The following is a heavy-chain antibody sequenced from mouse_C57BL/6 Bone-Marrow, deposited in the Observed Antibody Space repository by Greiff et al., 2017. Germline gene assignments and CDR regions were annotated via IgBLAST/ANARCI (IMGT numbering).Heavy chain of an antibody. CDR2: IYPGGGYT. CDR3: ARHDYDPWFAY. CDR1: GYTFTNYW. D-gene: IGHD2-4*01. Sequence: VQLQQSGAELVRPRTSVKMSCKASGYTFTNYWIGWAKQRPGHGLEWIGDIYPGGGYTNYNEKFKGKATLTADKSSSTAYMQFSSLTSEDSAIYYCARHDYDPWFAYWGQGTLVTVSA. V-gene: IGHV1-63*01. J-gene: IGHJ3*01.